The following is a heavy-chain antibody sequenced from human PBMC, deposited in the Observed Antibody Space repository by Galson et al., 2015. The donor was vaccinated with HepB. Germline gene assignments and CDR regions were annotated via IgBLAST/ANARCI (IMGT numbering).Heavy chain of an antibody. CDR3: ARALHTAVSGRGAFDV. CDR1: GYTFTGQY. D-gene: IGHD3-10*01. Sequence: SVKVSCKASGYTFTGQYVHWLRQAPGQGLEWMGWMSPKSGGTNYAQTFQGRVTMTRDMSTNTAYMDLTSLKSDDTAVYYCARALHTAVSGRGAFDVWGQGTIVTVSS. V-gene: IGHV1-2*02. CDR2: MSPKSGGT. J-gene: IGHJ3*01.